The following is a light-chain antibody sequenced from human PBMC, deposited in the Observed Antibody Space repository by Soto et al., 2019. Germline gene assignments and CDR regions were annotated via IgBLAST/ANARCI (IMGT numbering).Light chain of an antibody. CDR1: SSDVGGYEY. V-gene: IGLV2-11*01. CDR2: DVN. Sequence: QSALTQPRSVSGSPGLSVTISCTGTSSDVGGYEYVSWYQQDQGKAPQLMIYDVNKRPSGVPDRFSGSKSGNTASLTISGLQAEDETDYYCCSYAGSYTWVFGGGTKLTVL. J-gene: IGLJ3*02. CDR3: CSYAGSYTWV.